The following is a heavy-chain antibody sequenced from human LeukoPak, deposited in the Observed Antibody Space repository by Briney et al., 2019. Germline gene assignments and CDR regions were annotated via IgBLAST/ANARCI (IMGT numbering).Heavy chain of an antibody. D-gene: IGHD3-22*01. J-gene: IGHJ3*02. V-gene: IGHV3-21*01. CDR1: GFTFSIYS. CDR2: ITGNSNYI. Sequence: GGSLRLSCAASGFTFSIYSINWVRQAPGKGLEWVSFITGNSNYIYYADSVKGRFTISRDNAKNSLYLQMNSLRVEDTAVYYCAKVAGRDSRDDPFDIWGQGTMVTVSS. CDR3: AKVAGRDSRDDPFDI.